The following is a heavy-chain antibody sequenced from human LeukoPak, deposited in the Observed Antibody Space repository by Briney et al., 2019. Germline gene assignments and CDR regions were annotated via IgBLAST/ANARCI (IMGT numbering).Heavy chain of an antibody. CDR3: ARVRSGWYLD. Sequence: ASVKVSCKASGYTFTGYCMHWVQQAPGQGLEWMGWINPNSGGTNYAQKFQGRVTMTRDTSISTAYMELSRLRSDDTAVYYCARVRSGWYLDWGQGTLVTVSS. CDR1: GYTFTGYC. J-gene: IGHJ4*02. D-gene: IGHD6-19*01. CDR2: INPNSGGT. V-gene: IGHV1-2*02.